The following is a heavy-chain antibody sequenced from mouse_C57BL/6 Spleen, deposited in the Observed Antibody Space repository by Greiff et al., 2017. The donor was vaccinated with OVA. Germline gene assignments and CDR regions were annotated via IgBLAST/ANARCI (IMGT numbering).Heavy chain of an antibody. CDR3: ARDYYGSSYRFDY. Sequence: QVQLQQSGAELVKPGASVKLSCKASGYTFTSYWMHWVKQRPGQGLEWIGMIHPNSGSTNYNEKFKSKATLTVDKSSSTAYMQLSSLTSEDSAVYYCARDYYGSSYRFDYWGQGTTLTVSS. J-gene: IGHJ2*01. V-gene: IGHV1-64*01. CDR2: IHPNSGST. D-gene: IGHD1-1*01. CDR1: GYTFTSYW.